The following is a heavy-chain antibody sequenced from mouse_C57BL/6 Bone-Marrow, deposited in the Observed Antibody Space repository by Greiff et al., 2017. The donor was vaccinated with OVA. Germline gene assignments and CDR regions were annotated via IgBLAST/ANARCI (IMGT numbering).Heavy chain of an antibody. D-gene: IGHD2-3*01. CDR1: GYTFTDYE. CDR2: IDPETGGT. V-gene: IGHV1-15*01. Sequence: QVQLQQSGAELVRPGASVTLSCKASGYTFTDYEMHWVKQTPVHGLEWIGAIDPETGGTAYNQKFKGKAILTADKSSSTAYMELRSLTSEDSAVYYCTRDGYYSSYYAMDYWGQGTSVTVSS. CDR3: TRDGYYSSYYAMDY. J-gene: IGHJ4*01.